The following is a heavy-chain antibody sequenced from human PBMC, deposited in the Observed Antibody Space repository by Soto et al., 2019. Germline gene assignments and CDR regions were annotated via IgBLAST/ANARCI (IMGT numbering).Heavy chain of an antibody. V-gene: IGHV3-30-3*01. J-gene: IGHJ4*02. CDR2: ISYDGSNK. CDR1: GFTFSSYA. CDR3: ARGIGSGPYYFDY. Sequence: QVQLVESGGGVVQPGRSLRLSCAASGFTFSSYAMHWVRQAPGKGLEWVAVISYDGSNKYYADSVKGRFTISRDNSKNTLYLQMNSLRAEDTAVYYCARGIGSGPYYFDYGGQGTLVTVSS. D-gene: IGHD3-3*01.